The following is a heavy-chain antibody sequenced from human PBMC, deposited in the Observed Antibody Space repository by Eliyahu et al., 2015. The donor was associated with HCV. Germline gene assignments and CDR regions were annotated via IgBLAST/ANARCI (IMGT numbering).Heavy chain of an antibody. V-gene: IGHV3-48*03. Sequence: EVQLVESGGGLVQPGGSLRLSXAASGFTFSSYEMNWVRQAPGKGLEWVSYISSSGSTIYYADSVKGRFTISRDNAKNSLYLQMNSLRAEDTAVYYCARLSYSSSWLTLNYFDYWGQGTLVTVSS. CDR3: ARLSYSSSWLTLNYFDY. CDR1: GFTFSSYE. D-gene: IGHD6-13*01. J-gene: IGHJ4*02. CDR2: ISSSGSTI.